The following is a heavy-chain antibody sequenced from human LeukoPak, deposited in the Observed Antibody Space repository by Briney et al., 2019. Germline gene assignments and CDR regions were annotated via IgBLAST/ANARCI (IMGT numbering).Heavy chain of an antibody. J-gene: IGHJ4*02. V-gene: IGHV3-11*01. CDR2: ISGSAETI. Sequence: GGSLRLSCAASGFPFSDFYMSWIRQATGKGLEWVSYISGSAETIYYADSVKGRFTISRDNAKKSLYLQMNTLRAEDTAVYYCARAPPYDSSGLLDYWGQGIQVTVSS. CDR3: ARAPPYDSSGLLDY. CDR1: GFPFSDFY. D-gene: IGHD3-22*01.